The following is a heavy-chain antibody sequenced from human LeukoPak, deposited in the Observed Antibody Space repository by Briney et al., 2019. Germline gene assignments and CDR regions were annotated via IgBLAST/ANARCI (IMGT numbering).Heavy chain of an antibody. J-gene: IGHJ6*02. V-gene: IGHV1-69*01. Sequence: GASVKVPCKASGGTFSSYAISWVRQAPGQGLEWMGGIIPIFGTANYAQKFQGRVTITADESTSTAYMELSSLRSEDTAVYYCATALPSIAARPGYYGMDVWGQGTTVTVSS. CDR2: IIPIFGTA. CDR1: GGTFSSYA. D-gene: IGHD6-6*01. CDR3: ATALPSIAARPGYYGMDV.